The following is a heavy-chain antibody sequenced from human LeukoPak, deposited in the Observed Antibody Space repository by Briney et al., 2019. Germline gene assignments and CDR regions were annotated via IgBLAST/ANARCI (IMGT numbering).Heavy chain of an antibody. V-gene: IGHV1-69*02. CDR3: ARFDYYYGSGSEIDY. D-gene: IGHD3-10*01. J-gene: IGHJ4*02. CDR2: IIPILGIA. CDR1: GYTFTSYY. Sequence: ASVKVSCKASGYTFTSYYMHWVRQAPGQGLEWMGRIIPILGIANYAQKFQGRVTITADKSTSTAYMELSSLRSEDTAVYYCARFDYYYGSGSEIDYWGQGTLVTVSS.